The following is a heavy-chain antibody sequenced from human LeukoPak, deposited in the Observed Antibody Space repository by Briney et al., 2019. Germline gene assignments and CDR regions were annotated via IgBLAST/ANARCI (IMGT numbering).Heavy chain of an antibody. CDR3: ARRDTSSSRYFDY. CDR2: ISGSGGST. CDR1: GFTFSSYA. D-gene: IGHD6-6*01. J-gene: IGHJ4*02. V-gene: IGHV3-23*01. Sequence: GGSLRLSCAASGFTFSSYAMRWVRQAPGKGLEGVSVISGSGGSTYYADSVKGRFTISRDNSKNPLYLQMNSLRAEDTAVYYCARRDTSSSRYFDYWGQGTLVTVSS.